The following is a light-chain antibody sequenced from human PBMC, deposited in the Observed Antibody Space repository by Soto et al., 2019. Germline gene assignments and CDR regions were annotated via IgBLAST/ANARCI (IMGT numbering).Light chain of an antibody. CDR3: QLYGSSPLT. CDR2: GAS. J-gene: IGKJ4*01. Sequence: EIVLTQSPGTLSLSPGERATLSCRASQSVSSSYLAWYQQKPGQAPRLLIYGASSRATGIPDRFSGSGSGTDFTLTSSRREPEEFAVYYCQLYGSSPLTFGGGTKVEIK. V-gene: IGKV3-20*01. CDR1: QSVSSSY.